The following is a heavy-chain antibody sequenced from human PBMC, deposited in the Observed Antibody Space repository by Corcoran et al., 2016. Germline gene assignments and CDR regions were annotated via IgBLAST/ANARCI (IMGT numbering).Heavy chain of an antibody. V-gene: IGHV3-7*01. D-gene: IGHD1-1*01. Sequence: EVQLVESGGGLVQPGGSLRLSCAASGFTFNTYWMSWVRQAPGKGLEWVATIKQDGSENFYVDSVKGRFTTSRDNVKNSVYLQMNSLRAEDTAVYYCARGGNNFLLFGGQGTLVTVSS. CDR1: GFTFNTYW. J-gene: IGHJ4*02. CDR2: IKQDGSEN. CDR3: ARGGNNFLLF.